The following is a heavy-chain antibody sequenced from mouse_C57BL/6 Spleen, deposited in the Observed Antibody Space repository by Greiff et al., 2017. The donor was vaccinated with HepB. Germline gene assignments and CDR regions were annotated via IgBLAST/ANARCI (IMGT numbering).Heavy chain of an antibody. CDR3: ARGGGYDEGMDY. Sequence: EVKVVESGGGLVKPGGSLKLSCAASGFTFSDYGMHWVRQAPEKGLEWVAYISSGSSTIYYADTVKGRFTISRDNAKNTLFLQMTSLRSEDTAMYYCARGGGYDEGMDYWGQGTTLTVSS. D-gene: IGHD2-2*01. CDR2: ISSGSSTI. V-gene: IGHV5-17*01. J-gene: IGHJ2*01. CDR1: GFTFSDYG.